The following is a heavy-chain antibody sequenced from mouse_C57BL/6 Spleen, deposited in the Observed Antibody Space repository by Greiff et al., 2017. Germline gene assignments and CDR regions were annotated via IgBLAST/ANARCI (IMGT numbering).Heavy chain of an antibody. CDR3: TRDDV. CDR2: IDPETGGT. CDR1: GYTFTDYE. Sequence: VQRVESGAELVRPGASVTLSCKASGYTFTDYEMHWVKQTPVHGLEWIGAIDPETGGTAYNQKFKGKAILTADKSSSTAYMELRSLTSEDSAVYYCTRDDVWGTGTTVTVSS. J-gene: IGHJ1*03. V-gene: IGHV1-15*01.